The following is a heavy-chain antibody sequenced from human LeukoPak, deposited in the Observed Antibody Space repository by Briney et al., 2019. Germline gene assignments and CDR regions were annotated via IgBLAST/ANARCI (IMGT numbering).Heavy chain of an antibody. V-gene: IGHV4-59*01. D-gene: IGHD6-13*01. J-gene: IGHJ4*02. CDR1: GGSISSYY. CDR2: IYYSGST. Sequence: SETLSLTCTVSGGSISSYYWSWIRQPPGKGLEWIGYIYYSGSTNYNPSLKSRVTISVDTSKNQFSLKLSSVTAADTAVYYCARDGQQLVPLDYWGQGTLVTVSS. CDR3: ARDGQQLVPLDY.